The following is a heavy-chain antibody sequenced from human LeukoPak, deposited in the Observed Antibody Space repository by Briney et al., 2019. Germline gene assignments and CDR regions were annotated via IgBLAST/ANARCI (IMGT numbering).Heavy chain of an antibody. J-gene: IGHJ5*02. D-gene: IGHD3-10*01. CDR2: IYYSGST. CDR3: ARVSMVRGVQGYNWFDP. V-gene: IGHV4-59*01. Sequence: PSETLSLTCTVSGGSISSYYWSWIRQPPGKGLEWIGYIYYSGSTNYNPSPKSRVTISVDTSKNQFSLKLSSVTAADMAVYYCARVSMVRGVQGYNWFDPWGQGTLVTVSS. CDR1: GGSISSYY.